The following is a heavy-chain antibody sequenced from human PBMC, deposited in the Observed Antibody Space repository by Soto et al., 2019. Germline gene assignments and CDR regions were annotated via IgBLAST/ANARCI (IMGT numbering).Heavy chain of an antibody. CDR3: ARHPTTMYYDFWSGYRGWFDP. CDR1: GGSISSYY. Sequence: SETLSLTCTVSGGSISSYYWSWIRQPPGKGLEWIGYIYYSGSTNYNPSLKSRVTISVDTSKNQFSLKLSSVTAADTAVYYCARHPTTMYYDFWSGYRGWFDPWGQGTLVTVSS. CDR2: IYYSGST. D-gene: IGHD3-3*01. J-gene: IGHJ5*02. V-gene: IGHV4-59*01.